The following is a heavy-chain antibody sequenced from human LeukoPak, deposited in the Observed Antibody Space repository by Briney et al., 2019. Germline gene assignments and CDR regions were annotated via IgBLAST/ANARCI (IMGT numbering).Heavy chain of an antibody. Sequence: PGGSLRLSCAASGFTFSSYAMSWVRQAPGKGLEWVSAISGSGGSTYYADSVKGRFTISRDNSKNTLYLQMNSLRAEDTAVYYCAKEALLWFGDLPTYYYYGMDVWGQGTTVTVSS. CDR1: GFTFSSYA. CDR3: AKEALLWFGDLPTYYYYGMDV. J-gene: IGHJ6*02. D-gene: IGHD3-10*01. CDR2: ISGSGGST. V-gene: IGHV3-23*01.